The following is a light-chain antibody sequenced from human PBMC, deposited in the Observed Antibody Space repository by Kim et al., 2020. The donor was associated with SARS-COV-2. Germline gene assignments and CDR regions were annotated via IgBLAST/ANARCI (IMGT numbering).Light chain of an antibody. Sequence: AIQLTQSPSSLSTSVGDRVTVTCRASQGISSALAWYQQKPGKAPKLLIYDASSLESGVPSRFSGSGSGTDFTLTISSLQPEDFASYHCLHFNGYTRSLTFGGGTKVDIK. V-gene: IGKV1-13*02. CDR1: QGISSA. J-gene: IGKJ4*01. CDR3: LHFNGYTRSLT. CDR2: DAS.